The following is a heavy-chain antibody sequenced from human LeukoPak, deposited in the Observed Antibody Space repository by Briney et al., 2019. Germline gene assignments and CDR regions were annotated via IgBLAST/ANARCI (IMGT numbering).Heavy chain of an antibody. CDR2: ISYDGSNK. Sequence: GRSLRLSCAASGFTFSSYGMHWVRQAPGKGLEWVAVISYDGSNKYYADSVKGRFTISRDNSKNTPYLQMNSLRAEDTAVYYCAKSRDYGDYNEYFQHWGQGTLVTVSS. D-gene: IGHD4-17*01. CDR1: GFTFSSYG. V-gene: IGHV3-30*18. CDR3: AKSRDYGDYNEYFQH. J-gene: IGHJ1*01.